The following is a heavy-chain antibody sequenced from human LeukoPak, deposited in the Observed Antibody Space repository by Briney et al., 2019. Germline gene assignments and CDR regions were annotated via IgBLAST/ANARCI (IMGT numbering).Heavy chain of an antibody. J-gene: IGHJ4*02. V-gene: IGHV3-48*04. CDR3: ARAGVPAALGGYFDY. Sequence: GGSLRLSCAASGFTFSSYSMNWVRQAPGKGLEWVSYISSSSSTIYYADSVKGRFTISRDNAKNSLYLQMNSLRAEDTAVYYCARAGVPAALGGYFDYWDQGTLVTVSS. CDR1: GFTFSSYS. CDR2: ISSSSSTI. D-gene: IGHD2-2*01.